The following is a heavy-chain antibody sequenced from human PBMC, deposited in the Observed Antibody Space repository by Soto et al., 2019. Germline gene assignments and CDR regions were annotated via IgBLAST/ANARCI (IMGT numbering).Heavy chain of an antibody. CDR3: AKTAGYDYVWGSSGLDP. CDR1: GFTFSSYG. Sequence: GGSLRLSCAGSGFTFSSYGMHWVRQAPGKGLEWVAVISYDGSDRYYGDSVKGRFTISRDDSKNTLYLQMNSLRVEDTAIYYCAKTAGYDYVWGSSGLDPWGQGT. CDR2: ISYDGSDR. D-gene: IGHD3-16*01. J-gene: IGHJ5*02. V-gene: IGHV3-30*18.